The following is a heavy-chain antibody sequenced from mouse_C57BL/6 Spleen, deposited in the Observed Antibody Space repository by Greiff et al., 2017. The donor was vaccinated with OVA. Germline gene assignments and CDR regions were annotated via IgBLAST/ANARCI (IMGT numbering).Heavy chain of an antibody. CDR1: GYTFTSYW. D-gene: IGHD1-1*01. Sequence: QVQLQQPGAELVKPGASVKLSCKASGYTFTSYWMHWVKQRPGQGLEWIGMIHPNSGSTNYNEKFKSKATLTVDKSSSTAYMQLSSLTSEDSAVYYCARSTTVDYFDDWGQGTTLTVSS. CDR3: ARSTTVDYFDD. V-gene: IGHV1-64*01. CDR2: IHPNSGST. J-gene: IGHJ2*01.